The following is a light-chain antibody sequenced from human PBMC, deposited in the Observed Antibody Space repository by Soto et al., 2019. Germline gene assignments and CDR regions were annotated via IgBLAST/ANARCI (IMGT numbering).Light chain of an antibody. CDR1: QSLVYSDGNTY. CDR3: MQGAHWPWT. J-gene: IGKJ1*01. CDR2: QVS. Sequence: DVVMTQSPLSLPVTLGQPASISCRSSQSLVYSDGNTYLNWFQQRPGQSPRRLIYQVSNRDSGVPDRVSGSGPGTGFTLKISRVEAEDVGVYYCMQGAHWPWTFGQGTKVEIK. V-gene: IGKV2-30*01.